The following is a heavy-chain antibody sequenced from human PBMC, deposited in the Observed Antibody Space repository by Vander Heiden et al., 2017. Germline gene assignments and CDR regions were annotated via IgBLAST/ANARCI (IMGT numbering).Heavy chain of an antibody. CDR1: GSNFSDYY. D-gene: IGHD4-17*01. CDR3: ARSLTTVTTGGIY. V-gene: IGHV3-11*01. CDR2: ISSSGSNI. J-gene: IGHJ4*02. Sequence: QVQPVEPGGGLVKPRGAPRLSCGASGSNFSDYYMSWIRQAPGKGLEWVSYISSSGSNIYYADSVKGRFTISRDNAKNSLYLQMNSLRAEDTAVYYCARSLTTVTTGGIYWGQGTLVTVSS.